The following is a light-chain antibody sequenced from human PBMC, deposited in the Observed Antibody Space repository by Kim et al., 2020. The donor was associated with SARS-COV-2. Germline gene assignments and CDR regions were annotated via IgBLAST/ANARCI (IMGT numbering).Light chain of an antibody. J-gene: IGKJ2*01. CDR2: KAS. CDR1: QSISSW. Sequence: DIQMTQSPSTLSASVGDRVTITCRASQSISSWLAWYQQKPGKAPKLLIYKASSLESGVPSRFSGSGSVTEFTLTISSLQPDDFATYYCQQYNSRYAFGKETKLEI. CDR3: QQYNSRYA. V-gene: IGKV1-5*03.